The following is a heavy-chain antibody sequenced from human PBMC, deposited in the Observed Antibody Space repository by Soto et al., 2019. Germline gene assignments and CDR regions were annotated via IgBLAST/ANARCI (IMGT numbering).Heavy chain of an antibody. CDR1: GFTVSSNY. D-gene: IGHD1-26*01. V-gene: IGHV3-53*01. Sequence: PGGSLRLSCATSGFTVSSNYMSWVRQAPGKGLEWVSVIYNDGTIYYADSVKGRFTISRDNSKNTVYLQMNSLRAEDTAVYYCAKGKLFVGVTIFGMDVWGQGTTVTVSS. CDR3: AKGKLFVGVTIFGMDV. J-gene: IGHJ6*02. CDR2: IYNDGTI.